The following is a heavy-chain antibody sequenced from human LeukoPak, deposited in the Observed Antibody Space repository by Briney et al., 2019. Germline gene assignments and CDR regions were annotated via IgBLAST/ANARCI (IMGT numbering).Heavy chain of an antibody. D-gene: IGHD4-11*01. V-gene: IGHV1-18*01. CDR1: GYTFTNNG. CDR2: ISAYNGYT. J-gene: IGHJ4*02. Sequence: GASVKVSCKASGYTFTNNGINWVRQAPGQGLEWMGGISAYNGYTNYAQKLHGRVTMTTDPSTSTAYMELRSLRSDDTAIYYCARDQRITTVTTADYWGQGTLVTVSS. CDR3: ARDQRITTVTTADY.